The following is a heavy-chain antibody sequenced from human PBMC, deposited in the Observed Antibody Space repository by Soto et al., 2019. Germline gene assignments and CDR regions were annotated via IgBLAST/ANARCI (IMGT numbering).Heavy chain of an antibody. D-gene: IGHD6-19*01. CDR3: AKAIRQYSSGWYWGGY. V-gene: IGHV3-30*18. Sequence: QVQLVESGGGVVQPGRSLRLSCAASGFTFSSYGMHWVRQAPGKGLEWVAVISYDGSNKYYADSVKGRFTISRDNSKKTLYLQMNSVRAEDTAVYYCAKAIRQYSSGWYWGGYWCQGTLVTVSS. CDR2: ISYDGSNK. CDR1: GFTFSSYG. J-gene: IGHJ4*02.